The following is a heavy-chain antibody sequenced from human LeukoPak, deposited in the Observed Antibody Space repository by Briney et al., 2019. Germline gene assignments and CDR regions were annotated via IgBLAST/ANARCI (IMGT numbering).Heavy chain of an antibody. J-gene: IGHJ5*02. D-gene: IGHD6-19*01. CDR3: ARGRGSGWNRGWFDP. CDR1: GGSFSGYY. V-gene: IGHV4-34*01. Sequence: PSETLSLTCAVYGGSFSGYYWSWIRQPPGKGLEWIGEISHSGSTNYNPSLKSRVTISVDTSKNQFSLKLSSVTAADTAVYYCARGRGSGWNRGWFDPWGQGTLVTVSS. CDR2: ISHSGST.